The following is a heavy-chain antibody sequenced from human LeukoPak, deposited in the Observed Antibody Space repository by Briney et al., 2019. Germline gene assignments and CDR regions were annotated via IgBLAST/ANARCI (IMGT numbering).Heavy chain of an antibody. CDR1: GGTFSSYA. J-gene: IGHJ4*02. CDR2: IIPILGIA. CDR3: ARAFMITFGGVIGY. D-gene: IGHD3-16*01. Sequence: SVKVSCKASGGTFSSYAISWVRQAPGQGLEWMGRIIPILGIANYAQKFQGRVTITADKSTSTAYMELSSLRSDDTAVYYCARAFMITFGGVIGYWGQGTLVTVSS. V-gene: IGHV1-69*04.